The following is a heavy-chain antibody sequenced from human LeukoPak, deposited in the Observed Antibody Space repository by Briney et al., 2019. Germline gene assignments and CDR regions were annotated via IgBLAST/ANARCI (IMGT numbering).Heavy chain of an antibody. CDR3: AKGRYYYDSSDAFDI. CDR1: GFTFSSHA. D-gene: IGHD3-22*01. CDR2: ISSSGGST. Sequence: GGSLRLSCAASGFTFSSHAMTWVRQAPGKGLEWVSSISSSGGSTYYADSVKGRFTISRDNSKNTLFLQMNSLRAEDTAVYYCAKGRYYYDSSDAFDIWGQGTMVTVSS. V-gene: IGHV3-23*01. J-gene: IGHJ3*02.